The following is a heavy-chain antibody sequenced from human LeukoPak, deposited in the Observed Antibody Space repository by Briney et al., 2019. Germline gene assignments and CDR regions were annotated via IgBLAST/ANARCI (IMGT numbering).Heavy chain of an antibody. V-gene: IGHV1-2*02. D-gene: IGHD2-2*01. Sequence: GASVKVSYNASGYTFTAYYMHSVRQAPGQGLEWMGWINSNSGGTNYAQKFQDRVTMTRDTSISTAYMDLSRLTSDDTAVYYCALLAYCSSTSCYSNGDHWPQGTLVTVSS. J-gene: IGHJ4*02. CDR2: INSNSGGT. CDR1: GYTFTAYY. CDR3: ALLAYCSSTSCYSNGDH.